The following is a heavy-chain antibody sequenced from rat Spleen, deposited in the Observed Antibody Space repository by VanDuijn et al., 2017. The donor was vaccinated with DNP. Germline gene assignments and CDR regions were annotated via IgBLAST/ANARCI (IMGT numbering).Heavy chain of an antibody. CDR2: IWSGGST. V-gene: IGHV2-41*01. Sequence: QVQLKESGPGLVQPSQTLSLTCTVAGFSLTDYNVPWVRQPPGKGLEWIGAIWSGGSTDYNSALKSRLSISRDTSKSQVFLQMNSLQPEDTATYYCASTLVNYGTYGYYAMDAWGQGTSVTVSS. CDR3: ASTLVNYGTYGYYAMDA. D-gene: IGHD1-3*01. CDR1: GFSLTDYN. J-gene: IGHJ4*01.